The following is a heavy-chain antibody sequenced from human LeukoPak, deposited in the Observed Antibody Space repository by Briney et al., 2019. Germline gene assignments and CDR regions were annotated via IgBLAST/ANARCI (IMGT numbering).Heavy chain of an antibody. D-gene: IGHD3-22*01. CDR2: IYHSGST. CDR3: ARVTGYMIEDYFDY. J-gene: IGHJ4*02. CDR1: GGSISSSNW. V-gene: IGHV4-4*02. Sequence: SGTLSLTCAVSGGSISSSNWWSWVRQPPGKGLEWIGEIYHSGSTNYNPSLKSRVTISVDTSKNQFSLRLSSVTAADTAVYYCARVTGYMIEDYFDYWGQGTLVTVSS.